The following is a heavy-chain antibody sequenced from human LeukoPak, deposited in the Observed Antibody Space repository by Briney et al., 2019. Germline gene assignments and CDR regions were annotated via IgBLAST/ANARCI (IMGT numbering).Heavy chain of an antibody. J-gene: IGHJ6*02. CDR3: VREVTMVRGVITFYHYNGMDV. CDR1: GYTFTKYG. CDR2: ISTYNGNT. D-gene: IGHD3-10*01. Sequence: ASVKVSCKASGYTFTKYGITWVRQAPGQGLEWMGWISTYNGNTNYAQKLQGRVTMTTDASTSTAYMELRSLRSDDTAVYYCVREVTMVRGVITFYHYNGMDVWGQGTAVTVSS. V-gene: IGHV1-18*01.